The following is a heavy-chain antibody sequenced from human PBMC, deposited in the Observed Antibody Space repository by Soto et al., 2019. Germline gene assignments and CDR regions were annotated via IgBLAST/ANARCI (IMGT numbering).Heavy chain of an antibody. D-gene: IGHD3-9*01. CDR3: ARVPLTTYFDL. J-gene: IGHJ2*01. CDR1: GGSVSGGSYC. Sequence: QVQLQESGPGLVKPSETLSLTCTVSGGSVSGGSYCWSWIRQPPGKGLECIGYVYNSGSTTYNPSLESRLSISVDPSKNQFSLGLSSVTAADTAVYYCARVPLTTYFDLWGRGTLVTVSS. CDR2: VYNSGST. V-gene: IGHV4-61*01.